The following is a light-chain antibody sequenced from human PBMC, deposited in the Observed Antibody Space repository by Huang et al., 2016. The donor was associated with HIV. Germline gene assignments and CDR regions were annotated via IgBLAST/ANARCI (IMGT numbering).Light chain of an antibody. CDR3: QQYNDWPRT. CDR1: QSINGN. Sequence: EIVMTQSPDTLSVSPGEGATLSCRASQSINGNLAWYQQKPGQAPSLRIYGASTRATGVPARFSGSGSGAVFTLTISSLQSEDFAFYYCQQYNDWPRTFGQGTRLEIK. J-gene: IGKJ2*01. V-gene: IGKV3-15*01. CDR2: GAS.